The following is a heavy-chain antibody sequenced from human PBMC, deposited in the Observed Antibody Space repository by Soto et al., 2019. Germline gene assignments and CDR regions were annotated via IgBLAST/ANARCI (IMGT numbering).Heavy chain of an antibody. Sequence: EVQLVESGGGLVQPGGSLRLSCAASGFTFSSHDMHWVRQVTGKGLEWVSGIDSAGDAKYPASVKGRFTISRENAKNSLHLQMNSLRAGDTAVYYCERGGIWGVSWNWFDTWGQGTLVTVSS. V-gene: IGHV3-13*01. D-gene: IGHD3-10*01. CDR1: GFTFSSHD. J-gene: IGHJ5*02. CDR2: IDSAGDA. CDR3: ERGGIWGVSWNWFDT.